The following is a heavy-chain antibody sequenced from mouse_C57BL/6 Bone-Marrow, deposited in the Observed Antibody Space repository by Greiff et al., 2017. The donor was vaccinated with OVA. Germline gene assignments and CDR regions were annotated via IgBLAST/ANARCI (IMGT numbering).Heavy chain of an antibody. CDR1: GYSITSGYD. J-gene: IGHJ2*01. CDR2: ISYSGST. CDR3: AREGYGRNYFDY. D-gene: IGHD1-1*01. V-gene: IGHV3-1*01. Sequence: EVKLMESGPGLVKPSQSLSLTCTVTGYSITSGYDWHWIRHIPGNKLGWMGYISYSGSTNYNPTLKSRISITHDTSKTHFFLKLKSVTTEDTATYYCAREGYGRNYFDYWGQGTTLTVSS.